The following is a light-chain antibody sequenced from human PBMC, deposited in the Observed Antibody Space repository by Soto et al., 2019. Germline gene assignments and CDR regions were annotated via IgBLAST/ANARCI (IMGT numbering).Light chain of an antibody. CDR2: GAS. CDR3: QQYGDSAYT. V-gene: IGKV3-20*01. J-gene: IGKJ2*01. Sequence: EIVLTQSPGTLSLSPGERATLSCRTSQSVRSNYLAWYQQKPSQAPRLLIYGASSRATGIPDRFSGSGSGTGFTLTISRLEPEDFAVYYCQQYGDSAYTFGQGTKLVIK. CDR1: QSVRSNY.